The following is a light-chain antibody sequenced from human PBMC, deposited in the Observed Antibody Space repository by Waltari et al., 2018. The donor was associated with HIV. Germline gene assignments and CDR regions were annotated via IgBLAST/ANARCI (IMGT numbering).Light chain of an antibody. V-gene: IGLV2-14*01. CDR3: SSYTGITTSLVV. CDR2: EVS. CDR1: SSDVGRYNY. Sequence: QSTLTQPASVSGSPGQSITVSCTGTSSDVGRYNYVSWYQQHPGKAPKLMIFEVSNRPSGYSNRFSGSKSGNTASLTISGLQAEDEADYYCSSYTGITTSLVVFGGGTKLTVL. J-gene: IGLJ2*01.